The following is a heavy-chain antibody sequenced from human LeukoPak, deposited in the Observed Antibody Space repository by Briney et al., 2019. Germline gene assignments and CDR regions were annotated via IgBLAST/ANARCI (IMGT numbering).Heavy chain of an antibody. V-gene: IGHV3-7*03. CDR3: ARALNGFDI. J-gene: IGHJ3*02. Sequence: PGGSLRLSCAASGFSVSSAWMRWVRQSPGKGLEWVANINKDGSEEYYVDSVRGRFTISRDNSKNTLDLQMNSLRAEDTAVYYCARALNGFDIWGPGTLVTVSS. CDR2: INKDGSEE. CDR1: GFSVSSAW.